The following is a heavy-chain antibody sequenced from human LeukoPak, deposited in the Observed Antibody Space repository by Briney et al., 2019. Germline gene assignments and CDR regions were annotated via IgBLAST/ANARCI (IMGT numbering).Heavy chain of an antibody. CDR3: AIGPAVTGWFDP. Sequence: KPGGSLRLSCAASGFTFSDYYMSWIRQAPGKGLEWVSYISSSDNTIYYADSVKGRFTISRDNAKNSLYLQMNSLRDEDTAVYYCAIGPAVTGWFDPWGQGTLVTVSS. CDR2: ISSSDNTI. D-gene: IGHD2-2*01. CDR1: GFTFSDYY. J-gene: IGHJ5*02. V-gene: IGHV3-11*01.